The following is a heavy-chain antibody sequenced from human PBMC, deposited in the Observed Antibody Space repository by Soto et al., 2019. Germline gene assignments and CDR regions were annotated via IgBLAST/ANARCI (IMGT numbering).Heavy chain of an antibody. CDR2: INSDGRST. J-gene: IGHJ4*02. V-gene: IGHV3-74*01. Sequence: EVQLVESGGGLVQPGGSLRLSCAVSGFTFSRNWMHWVRQAPGKGLVWVSRINSDGRSTSYADSVKGRFTISRDNAKDTLYLQMTSLRSDDTAVYYCAADRLQAAAVNLWGQGTLVTVSS. CDR1: GFTFSRNW. D-gene: IGHD6-13*01. CDR3: AADRLQAAAVNL.